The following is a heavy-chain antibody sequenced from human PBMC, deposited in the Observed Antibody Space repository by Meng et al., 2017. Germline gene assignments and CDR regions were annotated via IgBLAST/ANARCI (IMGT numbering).Heavy chain of an antibody. Sequence: SVKVSCKPSGYNFPDYYIHWVRQAPGQGLEWMGGIIPIFGTANYAQKFQGRVTITADESTSTAYMELSSLRSEDTAVYYCARFTTVNSFDYWGQGTLVTVSS. CDR1: GYNFPDYY. J-gene: IGHJ4*02. D-gene: IGHD4-17*01. V-gene: IGHV1-69*13. CDR2: IIPIFGTA. CDR3: ARFTTVNSFDY.